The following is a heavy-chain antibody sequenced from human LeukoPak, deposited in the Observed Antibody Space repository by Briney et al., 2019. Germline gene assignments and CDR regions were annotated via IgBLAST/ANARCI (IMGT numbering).Heavy chain of an antibody. J-gene: IGHJ5*02. CDR2: INHSGST. V-gene: IGHV4-34*01. CDR3: ARAAYYDSSGFLHSFNWFDP. D-gene: IGHD3-22*01. CDR1: GGSFSGYY. Sequence: SETLSLTCAVYGGSFSGYYWSWIRQPPGKGLEWIGEINHSGSTNYNPSLKSRVTISVDTSKNQFSLQLSSVTAADTAVYYCARAAYYDSSGFLHSFNWFDPWGQGTLVTVSS.